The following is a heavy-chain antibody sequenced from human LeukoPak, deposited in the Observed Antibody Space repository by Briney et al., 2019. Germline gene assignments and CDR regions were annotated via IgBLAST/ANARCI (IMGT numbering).Heavy chain of an antibody. Sequence: GGSLRLSCAASGFTFSSYSMNWVRQAPGKGLEWVSSISSSSSYIYYADSVKGRFTISRDDAKNSLYLQMNSLRAEDTAVYYCAKVPRQHDNWFDPWGQGTLVTVSS. CDR1: GFTFSSYS. CDR2: ISSSSSYI. V-gene: IGHV3-21*01. J-gene: IGHJ5*02. CDR3: AKVPRQHDNWFDP. D-gene: IGHD6-13*01.